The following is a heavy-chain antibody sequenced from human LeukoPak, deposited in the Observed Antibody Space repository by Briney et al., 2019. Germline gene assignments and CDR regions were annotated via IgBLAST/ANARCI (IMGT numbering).Heavy chain of an antibody. J-gene: IGHJ1*01. CDR2: ITPNADRT. D-gene: IGHD3-22*01. Sequence: TSGRDRVYRFRLAPSIKMKWVSFITPNADRTSYADSVEGRFTISRDNPRNTLYMQMNSLRDEDTALYYCAIMHGYYDGSGYWVQWGQGTLVTVSS. V-gene: IGHV3-23*01. CDR3: AIMHGYYDGSGYWVQ. CDR1: TSGRDR.